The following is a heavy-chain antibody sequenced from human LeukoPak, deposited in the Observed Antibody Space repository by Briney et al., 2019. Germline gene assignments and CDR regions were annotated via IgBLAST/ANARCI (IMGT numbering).Heavy chain of an antibody. Sequence: SGGSLRLSCAASGFTFSSYSMNWVRQAPGKGLEWVSSTISSSSYKYYADSVKGRFTISRDNAKNSLYLQINRLGAEDTAVDFCAREKYDILAGYSPYFFDYRGQGTLVTVPS. CDR3: AREKYDILAGYSPYFFDY. J-gene: IGHJ4*02. CDR2: TISSSSYK. V-gene: IGHV3-21*01. D-gene: IGHD3-9*01. CDR1: GFTFSSYS.